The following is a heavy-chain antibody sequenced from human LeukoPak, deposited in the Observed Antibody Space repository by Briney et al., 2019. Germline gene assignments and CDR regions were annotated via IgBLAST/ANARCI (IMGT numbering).Heavy chain of an antibody. CDR2: INHSGST. J-gene: IGHJ6*03. D-gene: IGHD6-19*01. Sequence: SETLSLTCAVYGGSFSGDYLSWIRQPPGKGLEWIGEINHSGSTNYNPSLKSRVAISVDTSKNQFSLNLSSVTAADTAVYYCARASGWYKVYYYYMDVWGEGTTVTVSS. V-gene: IGHV4-34*01. CDR3: ARASGWYKVYYYYMDV. CDR1: GGSFSGDY.